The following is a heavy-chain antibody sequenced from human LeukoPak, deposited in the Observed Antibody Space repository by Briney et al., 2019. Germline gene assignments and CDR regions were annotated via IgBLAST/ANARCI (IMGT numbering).Heavy chain of an antibody. CDR3: AKRIYGWYQIDY. V-gene: IGHV3-23*01. CDR2: ITGPGEGA. D-gene: IGHD2-8*02. CDR1: GFTFSSYA. Sequence: GGSLRLSCAASGFTFSSYAVSWVRQAPGKGLEWVSAITGPGEGAFYADSVRGRFTISRDNSKNTLYLQMNSLRAEDTAIYYCAKRIYGWYQIDYWGQGTLVTVSS. J-gene: IGHJ4*02.